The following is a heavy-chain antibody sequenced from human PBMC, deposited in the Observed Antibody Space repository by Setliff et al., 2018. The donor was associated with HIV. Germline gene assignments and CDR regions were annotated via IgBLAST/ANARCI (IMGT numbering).Heavy chain of an antibody. D-gene: IGHD6-19*01. V-gene: IGHV1-46*01. J-gene: IGHJ5*02. CDR1: GYPFTNNF. CDR2: INPSDGVT. Sequence: GASVKVSCKASGYPFTNNFIHWVRQAPGQGLEWMGIINPSDGVTDYSEKFQGRVTVTSDTSTSTVSMDLSSLTSEDTAFYYCAREGQEEWLAPSMYNWFDPWGQGTLVTVSS. CDR3: AREGQEEWLAPSMYNWFDP.